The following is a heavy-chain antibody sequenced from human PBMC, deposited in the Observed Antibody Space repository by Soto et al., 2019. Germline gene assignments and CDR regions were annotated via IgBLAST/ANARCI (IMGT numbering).Heavy chain of an antibody. V-gene: IGHV5-51*01. J-gene: IGHJ3*02. CDR2: IYPGDSDT. CDR1: GYTFIAYW. CDR3: ARGGYSGNSKDPFYI. Sequence: EVQLVQSGAEVKKPGESLKISCKGSGYTFIAYWIGWVRQMPGKGLEWMGIIYPGDSDTRYSPSFQGQVTISADKSISTAYLQWSSLKASDTAMFYCARGGYSGNSKDPFYIWGPGTMVTVSS. D-gene: IGHD6-25*01.